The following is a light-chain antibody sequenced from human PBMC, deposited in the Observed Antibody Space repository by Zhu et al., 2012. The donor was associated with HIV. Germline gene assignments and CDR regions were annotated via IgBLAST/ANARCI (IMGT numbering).Light chain of an antibody. J-gene: IGKJ2*01. Sequence: EVVMTQSPATLSVSPGERVTLSCRASQSVGSNLAWYQQRPGQTPRLLMFGSTTRATGVPARFSGSGSGTEFTLTISSLQSEDFAVYYCQQYSNWSPXTFGQGTRLEIK. CDR3: QQYSNWSPXT. V-gene: IGKV3-15*01. CDR2: GST. CDR1: QSVGSN.